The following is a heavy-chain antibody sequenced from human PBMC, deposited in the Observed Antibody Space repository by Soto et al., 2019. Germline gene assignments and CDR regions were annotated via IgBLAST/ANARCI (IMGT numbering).Heavy chain of an antibody. J-gene: IGHJ6*03. Sequence: EVHLVESGGGLVQPGGSLRLSCAASGFTFSGHWMSWVRQAPGKGLEWVAHIKKDGSETFYVGSVKGRFTISRDNAKNSLQMQMNSLRAEDTALYYCARDRAFCSGTNCRRGSIYYYYMDVWGNGTTVTVSS. CDR3: ARDRAFCSGTNCRRGSIYYYYMDV. D-gene: IGHD2-2*01. V-gene: IGHV3-7*01. CDR2: IKKDGSET. CDR1: GFTFSGHW.